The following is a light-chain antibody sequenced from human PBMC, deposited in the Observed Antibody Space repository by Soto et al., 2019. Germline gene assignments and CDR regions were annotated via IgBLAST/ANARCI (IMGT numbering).Light chain of an antibody. V-gene: IGKV1-5*01. Sequence: DIQMTQSPSTLSASVGDRVAITCRASQDIRSWVAWYQQRPGKAPKLLIFHASSLESGVPSRFSGSGSGTEFTLTISSLQSDDFATYYCQQYSSYPTFGQGTKVDIK. CDR3: QQYSSYPT. CDR2: HAS. CDR1: QDIRSW. J-gene: IGKJ1*01.